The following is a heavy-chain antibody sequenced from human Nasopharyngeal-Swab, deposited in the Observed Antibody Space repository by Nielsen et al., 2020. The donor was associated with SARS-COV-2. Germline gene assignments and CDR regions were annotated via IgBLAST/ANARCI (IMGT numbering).Heavy chain of an antibody. D-gene: IGHD6-19*01. Sequence: ASVKVSCKASGYTFTSYAMSWVRQAPGQGLEWMGWINTNTGNPTYAQGFTGRFVFSLDTSVSTAYLQISSLKAEDTAVYYCARDGLSLQYSSGWYGWFDPWGQGTLVTVSS. J-gene: IGHJ5*02. CDR1: GYTFTSYA. CDR3: ARDGLSLQYSSGWYGWFDP. V-gene: IGHV7-4-1*02. CDR2: INTNTGNP.